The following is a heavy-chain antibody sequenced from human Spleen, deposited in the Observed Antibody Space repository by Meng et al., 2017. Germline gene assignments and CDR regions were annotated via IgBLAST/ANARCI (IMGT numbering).Heavy chain of an antibody. CDR1: GFTFTTYA. Sequence: GGSLRLSCAASGFTFTTYAMHWVRQTPGKGLDWVAVIAFDGSTKYYADSVKGRFTISRDNSKNTLYLQMNSLRPEDTAVYYCTGGIDYWGQGTLVTVSS. CDR3: TGGIDY. J-gene: IGHJ4*02. V-gene: IGHV3-30*01. CDR2: IAFDGSTK.